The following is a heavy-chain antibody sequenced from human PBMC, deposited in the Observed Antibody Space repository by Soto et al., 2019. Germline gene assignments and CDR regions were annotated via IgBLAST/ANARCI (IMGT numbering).Heavy chain of an antibody. V-gene: IGHV3-21*01. Sequence: EVHLVESGGGLVKPGGSLRLSCAASGFDFSSYSMNWVRQAPGKGLEWVSSINEDSSYIYYAHSLRGRFTISRDNAKESLYLQLNRLRGEDTAVYYCVSDFGWYFRSGYMDVWGDGASVTVSS. D-gene: IGHD3-3*01. CDR1: GFDFSSYS. CDR3: VSDFGWYFRSGYMDV. CDR2: INEDSSYI. J-gene: IGHJ6*03.